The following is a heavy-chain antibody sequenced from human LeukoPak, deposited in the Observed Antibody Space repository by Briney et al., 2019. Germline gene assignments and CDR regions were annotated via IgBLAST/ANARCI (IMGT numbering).Heavy chain of an antibody. D-gene: IGHD3-16*02. CDR1: GFTFSSYA. J-gene: IGHJ4*02. CDR2: ISYDGSNK. Sequence: GGSLRLSCAASGFTFSSYAMHWVRQAPGKGLEWVAVISYDGSNKYYADSVEGRFTISRDNSKNTLYLQMNSLRAEDTAVYYCAREGFKDYVWGSYRYTPYYFDYWGQGTLVTVSS. CDR3: AREGFKDYVWGSYRYTPYYFDY. V-gene: IGHV3-30*04.